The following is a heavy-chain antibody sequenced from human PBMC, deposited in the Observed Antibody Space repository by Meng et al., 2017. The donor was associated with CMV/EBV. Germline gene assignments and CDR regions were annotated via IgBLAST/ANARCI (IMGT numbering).Heavy chain of an antibody. CDR1: GYSFITYW. Sequence: GGSLRLSCKGSGYSFITYWIGWVRQMPGKGLEWMGIIYPDDSDTRYSPSFQGQVSISADKSINTAYLQWSSLKASDTATYYCARQREGLDYYYGMDVWGQGTTVTVSS. J-gene: IGHJ6*02. CDR2: IYPDDSDT. D-gene: IGHD1-26*01. V-gene: IGHV5-51*01. CDR3: ARQREGLDYYYGMDV.